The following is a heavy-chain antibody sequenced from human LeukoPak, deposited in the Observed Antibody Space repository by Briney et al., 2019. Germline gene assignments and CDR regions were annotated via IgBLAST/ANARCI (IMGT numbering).Heavy chain of an antibody. V-gene: IGHV6-1*01. D-gene: IGHD6-13*01. J-gene: IGHJ5*02. CDR1: GDSVSSNSAA. CDR3: ARGSSSWYVWGGWFDP. CDR2: TYYRSKWYN. Sequence: SQTLSLTCAISGDSVSSNSAAWNWIRQSPSRGLEWLGRTYYRSKWYNDYAVSVKSRITINPDTSKNQVSLQLNSVTPEDTAVYYCARGSSSWYVWGGWFDPWGQGTLVTVSS.